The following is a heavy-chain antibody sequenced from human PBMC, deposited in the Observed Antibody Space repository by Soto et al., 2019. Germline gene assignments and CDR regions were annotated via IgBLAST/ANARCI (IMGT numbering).Heavy chain of an antibody. Sequence: GGSLRLSCAASGFTFSSYGMHWVRQAPGKGLEWVAVISYDGSNKYYADSVKGRFTISRDNSKNTLYLQMNSLRAEDTAVYYCAKEARYYYDSSGYYYYFDYWGQGT. CDR3: AKEARYYYDSSGYYYYFDY. J-gene: IGHJ4*02. D-gene: IGHD3-22*01. CDR2: ISYDGSNK. CDR1: GFTFSSYG. V-gene: IGHV3-30*18.